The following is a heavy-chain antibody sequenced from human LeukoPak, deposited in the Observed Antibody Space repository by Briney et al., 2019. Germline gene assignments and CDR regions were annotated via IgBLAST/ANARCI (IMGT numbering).Heavy chain of an antibody. J-gene: IGHJ5*02. CDR1: GFTFSSYG. CDR3: AKATVTFNWFDP. CDR2: IRYDGSNK. D-gene: IGHD4-17*01. V-gene: IGHV3-30*02. Sequence: PGGSLRLSCAASGFTFSSYGMHWVRQAPGKGLEWVAFIRYDGSNKYYADSVKGRFTISGDNSKNTLYLQMNSLRAEDTAVYYCAKATVTFNWFDPWGQGTLVTVSS.